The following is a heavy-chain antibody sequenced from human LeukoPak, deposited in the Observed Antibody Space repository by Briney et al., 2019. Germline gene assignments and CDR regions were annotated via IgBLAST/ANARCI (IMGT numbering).Heavy chain of an antibody. D-gene: IGHD1-26*01. CDR3: ARRIVGATLDDAFDI. V-gene: IGHV5-51*01. CDR2: IYPGGSDT. Sequence: GESLKISCKGSGYTFNSYWIGWVRQMPGKGLEWMGIIYPGGSDTRYSPSFQGQVTISADKSISTAYLQWSSLKASDTAMYYCARRIVGATLDDAFDIWGQGTMVTVSS. J-gene: IGHJ3*02. CDR1: GYTFNSYW.